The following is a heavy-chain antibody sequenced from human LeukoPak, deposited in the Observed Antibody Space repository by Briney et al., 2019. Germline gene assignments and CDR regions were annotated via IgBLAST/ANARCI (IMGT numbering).Heavy chain of an antibody. CDR2: ISRSSSNI. D-gene: IGHD4-17*01. J-gene: IGHJ4*02. CDR1: GFTFSSYS. Sequence: GGSLRLSCAASGFTFSSYSMNWVRQAPGKGLEWVSSISRSSSNIYYADSVKGRFTISRDNSKNTLYLQMNSLRAEDTAVYYCAATVTTFFFVYWGQGTLVTVSS. V-gene: IGHV3-21*01. CDR3: AATVTTFFFVY.